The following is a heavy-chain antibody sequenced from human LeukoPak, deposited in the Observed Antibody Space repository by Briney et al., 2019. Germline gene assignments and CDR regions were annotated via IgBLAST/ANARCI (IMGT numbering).Heavy chain of an antibody. CDR2: IKQDGSEK. D-gene: IGHD6-13*01. Sequence: PGGSLRLSCAASGFTFSTYWISWVRQAPGKGLEWVANIKQDGSEKYYVDSVKGRFTIFRDNAKNSLYLQMNSLRAEDTAMYYCARDSAGNDYWGQGTLVTVSS. V-gene: IGHV3-7*01. CDR3: ARDSAGNDY. J-gene: IGHJ4*02. CDR1: GFTFSTYW.